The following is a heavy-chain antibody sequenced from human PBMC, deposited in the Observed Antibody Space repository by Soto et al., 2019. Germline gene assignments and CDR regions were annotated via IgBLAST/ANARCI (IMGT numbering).Heavy chain of an antibody. CDR1: GFTFSSFA. J-gene: IGHJ4*02. Sequence: PGGSLRLSCAASGFTFSSFAMSWVRQAPGKGLEWVSAISGSGGSTYYADSVKGRFTISRDNSKNTLYLQMNSLRAEDTAVYYCAKDQHYYDSSGYYWSFDYWGQGTLVTVSS. D-gene: IGHD3-22*01. CDR3: AKDQHYYDSSGYYWSFDY. V-gene: IGHV3-23*01. CDR2: ISGSGGST.